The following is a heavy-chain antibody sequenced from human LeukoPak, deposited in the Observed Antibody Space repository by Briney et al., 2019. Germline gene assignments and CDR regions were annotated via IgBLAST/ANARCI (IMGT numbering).Heavy chain of an antibody. J-gene: IGHJ4*02. CDR1: GGTFSSYA. CDR3: ALSSGRIFDY. CDR2: IIPIFGTA. Sequence: VASVKVSCKASGGTFSSYAISWLRQAPGQGLEWMGGIIPIFGTANYAQKFQGRVTITTDESTSTAYMELSSLRSEDTAVYYCALSSGRIFDYWGQGTLVTVSS. D-gene: IGHD6-19*01. V-gene: IGHV1-69*05.